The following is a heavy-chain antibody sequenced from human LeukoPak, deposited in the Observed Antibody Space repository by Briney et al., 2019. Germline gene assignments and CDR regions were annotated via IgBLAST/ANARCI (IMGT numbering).Heavy chain of an antibody. CDR1: GYTFTDSY. CDR2: INPNSGDT. D-gene: IGHD2-15*01. J-gene: IGHJ4*02. V-gene: IGHV1-2*02. Sequence: ASVTVSCTAFGYTFTDSYMHWVRQAPGQGLEYMGWINPNSGDTNYAQRFQGRVTMTRDTSISTAYMELSRLTSDDTAIYYCARVPRGGNPGNGFDSWGQGTLVTVSP. CDR3: ARVPRGGNPGNGFDS.